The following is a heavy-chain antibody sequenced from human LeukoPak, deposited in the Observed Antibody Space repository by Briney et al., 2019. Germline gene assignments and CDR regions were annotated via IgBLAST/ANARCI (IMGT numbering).Heavy chain of an antibody. CDR2: ISYDGSNK. Sequence: GRFLRLSCAASGFTFSSYGMHWVRQAPGKGLEWVAVISYDGSNKYYTDSVKGRFTISRDNSKNTLYLQMNSLRAEDTAVVYCAKDFYDSSGSPLDSWGQGTLVTVSS. V-gene: IGHV3-30*18. CDR3: AKDFYDSSGSPLDS. J-gene: IGHJ4*02. CDR1: GFTFSSYG. D-gene: IGHD3-22*01.